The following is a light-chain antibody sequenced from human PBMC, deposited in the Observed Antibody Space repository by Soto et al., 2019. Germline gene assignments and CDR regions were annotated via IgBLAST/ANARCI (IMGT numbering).Light chain of an antibody. CDR1: QSISSY. CDR3: QQSYSTFAT. CDR2: VAS. J-gene: IGKJ1*01. Sequence: DIQMTQSPSSLSASVGDRVTITCRASQSISSYLNWYQQKPGKAPKLLLYVASTLQSGVPSRFNGSGSGTDFTLTISSLQPEDFATYYCQQSYSTFATFGQGTKVEVK. V-gene: IGKV1-39*01.